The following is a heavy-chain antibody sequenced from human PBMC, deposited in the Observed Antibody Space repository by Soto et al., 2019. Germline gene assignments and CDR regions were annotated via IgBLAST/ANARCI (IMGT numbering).Heavy chain of an antibody. Sequence: QVQLQESGPGLVKPSETLSLTCTVSGGSVSSGSYYWSWIRQPPGKGLEWIGYIYYSGSTNYNPSLKCRVTISVDTSKNQFSLKLSSVTAADTAVYYCARARYYYYGMDVWGQGTTVTVSS. J-gene: IGHJ6*02. CDR3: ARARYYYYGMDV. CDR1: GGSVSSGSYY. CDR2: IYYSGST. V-gene: IGHV4-61*01.